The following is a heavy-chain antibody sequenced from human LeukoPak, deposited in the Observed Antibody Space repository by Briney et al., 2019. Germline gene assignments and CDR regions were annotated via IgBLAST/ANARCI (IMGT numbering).Heavy chain of an antibody. V-gene: IGHV4-59*11. CDR1: GGSISSHY. D-gene: IGHD5-24*01. Sequence: PSETLSLTCTVSGGSISSHYWNWLRQPPGKGLEWIGYIYYSGSTTYNPSLKSRLTISLDTSKNQFSLKLSSVTAADTGVYYCARDTDGYNFFHYWGQGTLVTVSS. CDR2: IYYSGST. CDR3: ARDTDGYNFFHY. J-gene: IGHJ4*02.